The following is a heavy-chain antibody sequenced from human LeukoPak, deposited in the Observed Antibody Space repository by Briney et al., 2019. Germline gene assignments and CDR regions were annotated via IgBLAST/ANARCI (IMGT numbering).Heavy chain of an antibody. CDR2: IVHSGNT. CDR1: GGSFSGYY. V-gene: IGHV4-34*12. D-gene: IGHD1-1*01. CDR3: ARFGSSTWYKGAFDI. Sequence: SETLSLTCAVYGGSFSGYYWSWIRQPPGKGLEWIGEIVHSGNTKCNPSLKSRVTISVDTSKNQFSLNLTSVTAADTAVYYCARFGSSTWYKGAFDIWGQGTMVTVAS. J-gene: IGHJ3*02.